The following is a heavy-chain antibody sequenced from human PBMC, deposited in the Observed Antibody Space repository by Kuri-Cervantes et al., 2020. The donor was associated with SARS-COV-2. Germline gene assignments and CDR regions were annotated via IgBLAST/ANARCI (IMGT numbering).Heavy chain of an antibody. J-gene: IGHJ6*02. CDR1: GFTFSSSW. CDR2: IECDGSEK. V-gene: IGHV3-52*02. D-gene: IGHD1-26*01. Sequence: SLKISCAASGFTFSSSWMYWVCQAPEKGQEWVADIECDGSEKYYVDSVKGRLTIPRDNAKNSLYLQVNSLRAEDMTVYYCVSGGIVKWELSYYYYGMDVWGQGTTVTVSS. CDR3: VSGGIVKWELSYYYYGMDV.